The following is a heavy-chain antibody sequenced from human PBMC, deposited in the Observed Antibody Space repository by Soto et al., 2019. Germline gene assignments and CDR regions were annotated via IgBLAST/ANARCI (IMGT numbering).Heavy chain of an antibody. CDR1: GFTFDDYA. CDR3: ARLKTSYYYGSGSPLGLDY. CDR2: IWYDGSNK. J-gene: IGHJ4*02. D-gene: IGHD3-10*01. Sequence: GGSLRLSCAASGFTFDDYAMHWVRQAPGKGLEWVAVIWYDGSNKYYADSVKGRFTISRDNSKNTLYLQMNSLRAEDTAVYYCARLKTSYYYGSGSPLGLDYWGQGTLVTVSS. V-gene: IGHV3-33*08.